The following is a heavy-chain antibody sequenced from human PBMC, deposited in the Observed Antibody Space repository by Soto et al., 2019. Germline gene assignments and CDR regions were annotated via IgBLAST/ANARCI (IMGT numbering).Heavy chain of an antibody. D-gene: IGHD2-21*01. J-gene: IGHJ5*02. Sequence: GGSLRLSCAASGFTFSSYAMSWVRQAPGKGLEWVSAISGSGGSTYYADSVKGRFTISRDNSKNTLYLQMNSLRAEDTAVYYCAKADRWLFNQNWFDPWGQGTLVTVSS. CDR1: GFTFSSYA. CDR2: ISGSGGST. V-gene: IGHV3-23*01. CDR3: AKADRWLFNQNWFDP.